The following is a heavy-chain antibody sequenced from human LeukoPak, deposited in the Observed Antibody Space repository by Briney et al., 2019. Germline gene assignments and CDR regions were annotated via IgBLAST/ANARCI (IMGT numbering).Heavy chain of an antibody. CDR1: GGSFSGYY. CDR2: INHSGST. Sequence: PSETLSLTCAVYGGSFSGYYWSWIRQPPGKGLEWIGEINHSGSTNYNPSLKSRVTISVDTSKNQFSLKLSSVTAADTAVYYCARTTDFGTSGYYFDFWGQGTLATVSS. J-gene: IGHJ4*02. CDR3: ARTTDFGTSGYYFDF. D-gene: IGHD3-22*01. V-gene: IGHV4-34*01.